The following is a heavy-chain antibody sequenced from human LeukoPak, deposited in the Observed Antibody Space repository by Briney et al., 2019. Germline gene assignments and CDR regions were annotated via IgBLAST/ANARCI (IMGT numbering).Heavy chain of an antibody. CDR3: AVAPGDSSGYLVL. V-gene: IGHV4-39*07. CDR2: IYYSGST. CDR1: GGSISTNYNY. J-gene: IGHJ4*02. Sequence: SETLSLTCTVSGGSISTNYNYWGWIRQPPGKGLEWIGSIYYSGSTYYNPSLKSRVTISLDTSKNQFSLKLSSVTAADTAVYYCAVAPGDSSGYLVLWGQGTLVTVSS. D-gene: IGHD3-22*01.